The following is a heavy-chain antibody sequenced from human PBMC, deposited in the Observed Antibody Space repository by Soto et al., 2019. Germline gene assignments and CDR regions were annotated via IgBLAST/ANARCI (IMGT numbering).Heavy chain of an antibody. CDR2: IHQSGVT. V-gene: IGHV4-4*02. CDR3: GKNTGWPDSQYNY. D-gene: IGHD6-19*01. CDR1: GDSVRTDFYRDHW. J-gene: IGHJ4*02. Sequence: QVQLQVSGPGLVAPSGTLSLSCTVFGDSVRTDFYRDHWWTWVRQFPGGRLEWIGEIHQSGVTNFRPSLKRRLSLAVDSPQNQFPLLFDSVAAADTATYYCGKNTGWPDSQYNYWGQGALVTVSS.